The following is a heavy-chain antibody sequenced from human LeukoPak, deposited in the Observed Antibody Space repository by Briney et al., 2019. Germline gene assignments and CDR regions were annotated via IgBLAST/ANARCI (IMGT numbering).Heavy chain of an antibody. CDR2: FDPEDGET. D-gene: IGHD3-10*01. Sequence: ASVKVSCKVSGYTLTELSMHWVRQAPGKGLEWMGGFDPEDGETIYAQKFQGRVTMTEDTSTDTAYMELSSLRSEDTAVYYCAIDHYYGSGSYEYYWGQGTLVTVSS. CDR1: GYTLTELS. V-gene: IGHV1-24*01. CDR3: AIDHYYGSGSYEYY. J-gene: IGHJ4*02.